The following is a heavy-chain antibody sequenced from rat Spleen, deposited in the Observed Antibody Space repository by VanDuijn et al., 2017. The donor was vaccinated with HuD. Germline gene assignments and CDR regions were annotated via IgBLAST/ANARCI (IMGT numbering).Heavy chain of an antibody. Sequence: EVQLVESDGGLVQPGGSLKLSCAASGFIFSDHFMAWVRQVPTMGLEWVATISYGDSSGHSATYYRDSVKGRFTISRDNAKSTLSLQMDSLRSEDTATYYCARRHYGYTDYFDYWGQGVMVTVSS. V-gene: IGHV5-29*01. CDR3: ARRHYGYTDYFDY. D-gene: IGHD1-9*01. J-gene: IGHJ2*01. CDR1: GFIFSDHF. CDR2: ISYGDSSGHSAT.